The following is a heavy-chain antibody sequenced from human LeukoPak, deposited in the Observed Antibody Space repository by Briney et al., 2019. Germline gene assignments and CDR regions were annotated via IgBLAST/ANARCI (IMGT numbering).Heavy chain of an antibody. CDR1: GYTFTSYY. V-gene: IGHV1-46*01. CDR3: ARDGKDTAMGAGDAFDI. CDR2: INPSGGST. J-gene: IGHJ3*02. Sequence: GASVKVSCKASGYTFTSYYMHWVRQAPGQGLEWMGIINPSGGSTSYAQKFQGRVTMTRDMSTSTVYMELSSLRSEDTAVYYCARDGKDTAMGAGDAFDIWGQGTMVTVSS. D-gene: IGHD5-18*01.